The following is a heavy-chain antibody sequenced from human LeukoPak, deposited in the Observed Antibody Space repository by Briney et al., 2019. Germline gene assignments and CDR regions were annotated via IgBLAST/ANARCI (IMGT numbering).Heavy chain of an antibody. V-gene: IGHV1-18*01. CDR2: IRGDNGNT. CDR3: ARVDLLTGYYFFDY. CDR1: GYTLTELS. Sequence: ASVKVSCKVSGYTLTELSMHWVRQAPGQGLEWVGWIRGDNGNTNYAQKFQGRVTMSTDTSTSTAYMELRSLGSDETAVFYCARVDLLTGYYFFDYWGQGTLVTVSS. D-gene: IGHD3-9*01. J-gene: IGHJ4*02.